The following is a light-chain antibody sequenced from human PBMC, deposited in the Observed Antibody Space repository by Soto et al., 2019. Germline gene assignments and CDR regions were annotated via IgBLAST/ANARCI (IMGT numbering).Light chain of an antibody. CDR3: CSHAGSKNYYL. V-gene: IGLV2-8*01. CDR1: SSDIGGYDF. Sequence: QSALTQHPSASGSPGQSVTISCTGSSSDIGGYDFVSWYQQRPGKVPKLLIYEVTKRPSGVPDRFSGSKSGNTASLTVSGLQDDDEADYYCCSHAGSKNYYLFGPGTKLTVL. J-gene: IGLJ1*01. CDR2: EVT.